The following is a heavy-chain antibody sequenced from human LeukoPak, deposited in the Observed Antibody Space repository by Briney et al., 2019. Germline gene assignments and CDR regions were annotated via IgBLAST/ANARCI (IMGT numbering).Heavy chain of an antibody. CDR2: INHSGST. V-gene: IGHV4-34*01. Sequence: SETLSLTCAVYGGSFSGYYWSWIRQPPGKGLEWIGEINHSGSTNYNPSLKSRVTISVDTSKNQFSLKLSSVTAADTAVYYCARILRYSSSGYMDVWGKGTTVTVSS. J-gene: IGHJ6*03. CDR3: ARILRYSSSGYMDV. D-gene: IGHD6-6*01. CDR1: GGSFSGYY.